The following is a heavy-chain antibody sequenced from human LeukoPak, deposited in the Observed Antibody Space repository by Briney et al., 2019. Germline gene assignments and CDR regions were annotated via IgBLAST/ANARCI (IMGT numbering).Heavy chain of an antibody. CDR2: IIPILGIA. Sequence: GSSVKVSCKASGGTFSSYAISWVRQAPGQGLEWMGRIIPILGIANYAQKFQGRVTITADKSTSTAYMELSSLRSEDTAVYYRARVPLEGTTVVMGLDYWGQGTLVTVSS. D-gene: IGHD4-23*01. V-gene: IGHV1-69*04. CDR3: ARVPLEGTTVVMGLDY. CDR1: GGTFSSYA. J-gene: IGHJ4*02.